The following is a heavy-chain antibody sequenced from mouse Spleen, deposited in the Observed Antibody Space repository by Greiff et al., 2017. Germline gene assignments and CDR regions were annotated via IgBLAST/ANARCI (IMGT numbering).Heavy chain of an antibody. CDR2: ISSGSSTI. D-gene: IGHD2-14*01. Sequence: EVQLVESGGGLVKPGGSLKLSCAASGFTFSSYTMSWVRQAPEKGLEWVAYISSGSSTIYYADTVKGRFTISRDNPKNTLFLQMTSLRSEDTAMYYCAREVRRMYYFDYWGQGTTLTVSS. CDR3: AREVRRMYYFDY. V-gene: IGHV5-17*02. J-gene: IGHJ2*01. CDR1: GFTFSSYT.